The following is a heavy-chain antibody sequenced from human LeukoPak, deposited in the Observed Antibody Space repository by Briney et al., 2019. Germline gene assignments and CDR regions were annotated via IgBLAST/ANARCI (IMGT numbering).Heavy chain of an antibody. V-gene: IGHV3-11*01. Sequence: GGSLRLSCAASGFTFSDYYMSWIRQAPGKGLEWVSYISSSGSTICYADSVKGRFTISRDNAKNSLYLQMNSLRAEDTAVYYCARDQGPMYDSYGMDVWGQGTTVTVSS. CDR2: ISSSGSTI. J-gene: IGHJ6*02. CDR1: GFTFSDYY. CDR3: ARDQGPMYDSYGMDV. D-gene: IGHD3-22*01.